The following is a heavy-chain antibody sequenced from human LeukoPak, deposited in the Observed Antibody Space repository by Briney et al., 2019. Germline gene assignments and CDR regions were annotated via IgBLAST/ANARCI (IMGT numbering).Heavy chain of an antibody. D-gene: IGHD3-22*01. J-gene: IGHJ4*02. CDR3: AREARTYYYDSSGSFDY. CDR1: SGSISTSNYY. V-gene: IGHV4-39*07. CDR2: IFYSGST. Sequence: SETLSLTCTVSSGSISTSNYYWGWVRQPPGKALEWIGNIFYSGSTYYSPSLKSRVTISVDTSKNQFSLKLSSVTAADTAVYYCAREARTYYYDSSGSFDYWGQGTLVTVSS.